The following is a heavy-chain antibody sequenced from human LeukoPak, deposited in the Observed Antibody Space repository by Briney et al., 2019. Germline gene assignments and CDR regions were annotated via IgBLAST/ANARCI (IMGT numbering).Heavy chain of an antibody. Sequence: SETLSLTCTVSGGSISSGSYYWRWIRQPAGKGLERIGRIYTSGSTNYNPSLKSRVTISVDTSKNQFSLKLSSVSAADTAVLYCARAYVVVLPAAIWYYMDVWGKGATVNVSS. J-gene: IGHJ6*03. V-gene: IGHV4-61*02. D-gene: IGHD2-2*02. CDR1: GGSISSGSYY. CDR2: IYTSGST. CDR3: ARAYVVVLPAAIWYYMDV.